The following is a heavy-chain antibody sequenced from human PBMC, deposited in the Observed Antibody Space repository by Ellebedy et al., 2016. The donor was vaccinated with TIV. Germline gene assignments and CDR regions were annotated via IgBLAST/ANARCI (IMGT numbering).Heavy chain of an antibody. D-gene: IGHD3-10*01. CDR3: AVHYGSGSKRFDY. J-gene: IGHJ4*02. CDR1: GASISIYF. Sequence: MPSETLSLTCNVSGASISIYFWSWIRQPAGKGLEWIGRIYTSGSTNYNPSLKSRVTMSVDTSKNQFSLKLSSVTAADTAVYYCAVHYGSGSKRFDYWGQGTLVTVSS. V-gene: IGHV4-4*07. CDR2: IYTSGST.